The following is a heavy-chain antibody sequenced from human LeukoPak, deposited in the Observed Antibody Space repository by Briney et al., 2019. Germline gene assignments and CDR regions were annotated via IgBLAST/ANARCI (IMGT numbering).Heavy chain of an antibody. CDR1: GFTFSSYE. J-gene: IGHJ4*02. CDR2: ISSSGSTI. CDR3: ARGPFRGSVYYFDY. D-gene: IGHD3-16*01. Sequence: GGSLRLSCAASGFTFSSYEMNWVRQAPGKGLEWVSYISSSGSTIYYADSVKGRFTISRDNAKNSLYLQMNSLRAEDTALYYCARGPFRGSVYYFDYWGQGTLVTVSS. V-gene: IGHV3-48*03.